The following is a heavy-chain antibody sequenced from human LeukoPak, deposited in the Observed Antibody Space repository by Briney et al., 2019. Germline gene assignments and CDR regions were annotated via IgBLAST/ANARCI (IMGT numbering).Heavy chain of an antibody. Sequence: GGSLRLSCAASGFTFSNYWMSWVRQAPGKGLEWVANIKQDGSEKYFVDSVKGRFTISRDNAKNSLYLQMNSLRVEDTAMYYCARDKSYGDSEDYWGQGTLVTASS. CDR3: ARDKSYGDSEDY. CDR1: GFTFSNYW. V-gene: IGHV3-7*05. J-gene: IGHJ4*02. CDR2: IKQDGSEK. D-gene: IGHD4-17*01.